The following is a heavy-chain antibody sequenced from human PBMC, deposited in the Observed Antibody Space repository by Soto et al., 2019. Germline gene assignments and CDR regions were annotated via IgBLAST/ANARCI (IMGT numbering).Heavy chain of an antibody. Sequence: GSLRLSCAASGFTFSSYAMSWVRQAPGKGLEWVSAISGSGGSTYYADSVKGRFTISRDNSKNTLYLQMNSLRAEDTAVYYCAKGGVTIFGVVIRHYGMDVWGQGTTVTVSS. CDR2: ISGSGGST. D-gene: IGHD3-3*01. V-gene: IGHV3-23*01. CDR1: GFTFSSYA. J-gene: IGHJ6*02. CDR3: AKGGVTIFGVVIRHYGMDV.